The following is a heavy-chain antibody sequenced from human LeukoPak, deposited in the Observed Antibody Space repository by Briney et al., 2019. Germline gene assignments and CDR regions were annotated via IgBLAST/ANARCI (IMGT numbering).Heavy chain of an antibody. J-gene: IGHJ5*02. CDR3: AKCRIVGYPGAWFDP. CDR1: GFTFSSYA. CDR2: ISGSGGST. D-gene: IGHD1-26*01. Sequence: PGGSLSLSCAASGFTFSSYAMSWVRQAPGKGLEWVSAISGSGGSTYYADSVKGRFTISRDNSKNTLYLQMNSLRAEDTAVYYCAKCRIVGYPGAWFDPWGQGTLVTVSS. V-gene: IGHV3-23*01.